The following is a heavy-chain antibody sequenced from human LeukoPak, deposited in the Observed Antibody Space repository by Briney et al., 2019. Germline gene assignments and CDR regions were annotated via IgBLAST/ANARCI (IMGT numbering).Heavy chain of an antibody. D-gene: IGHD3-22*01. J-gene: IGHJ4*02. CDR1: GFTVSSNY. Sequence: GGSLRLSCAASGFTVSSNYMSWVRQAPGKGVEWVSVIYSEGSTYYADSVKGRFTISRDNSKNTLYLQMNSLRAEDTAVYYCACQYYYDSSALGIGDYWGQGTLVTVSS. CDR3: ACQYYYDSSALGIGDY. V-gene: IGHV3-66*04. CDR2: IYSEGST.